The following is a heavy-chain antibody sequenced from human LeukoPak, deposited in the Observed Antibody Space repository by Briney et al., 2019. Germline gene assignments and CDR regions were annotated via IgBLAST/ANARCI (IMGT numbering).Heavy chain of an antibody. V-gene: IGHV1-2*02. D-gene: IGHD3-10*01. Sequence: ASVKVSCKASGYTFTGDYMHWVRQAPRQGLEWMGWINPNSGGTNYAQKFQGRVTMTRDTSISTAYMELSRLRSDDTAVYYCARVVYDYDSGSDAFDIWGQGTMVTVSS. CDR3: ARVVYDYDSGSDAFDI. J-gene: IGHJ3*02. CDR2: INPNSGGT. CDR1: GYTFTGDY.